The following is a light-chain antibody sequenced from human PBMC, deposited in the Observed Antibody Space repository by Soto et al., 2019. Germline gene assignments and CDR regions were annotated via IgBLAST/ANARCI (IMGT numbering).Light chain of an antibody. J-gene: IGKJ1*01. V-gene: IGKV3-20*01. CDR1: RSVSSRY. CDR2: GAY. CDR3: QPSGSSRWT. Sequence: ELVLTQSPGTLCLASGQRAAISGRSSRSVSSRYFAWYQQKSGQANRILIYGAYSRATAIKDRFSGSGSGTDFTLTIRRMEPEELAVYYCQPSGSSRWTFG.